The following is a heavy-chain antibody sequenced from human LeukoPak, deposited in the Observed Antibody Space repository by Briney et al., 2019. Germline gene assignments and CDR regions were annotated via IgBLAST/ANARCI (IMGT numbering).Heavy chain of an antibody. CDR1: GGTFSSYA. CDR2: IIPILGIA. Sequence: SVKVSCKASGGTFSSYAISWVRQAPGQGLEWMGRIIPILGIANYAQKFQGRVTITADKSTSTAYMELSSLRSEDTAVYYCARGRIAAAGSTYYYGMDVWGQGTTVTVSS. CDR3: ARGRIAAAGSTYYYGMDV. D-gene: IGHD6-13*01. V-gene: IGHV1-69*04. J-gene: IGHJ6*02.